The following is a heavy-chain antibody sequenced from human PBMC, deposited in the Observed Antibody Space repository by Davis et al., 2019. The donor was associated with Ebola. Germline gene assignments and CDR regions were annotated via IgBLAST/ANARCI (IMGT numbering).Heavy chain of an antibody. J-gene: IGHJ4*02. CDR2: IYYSGST. CDR3: AGASYYDIFAFDY. V-gene: IGHV4-31*03. Sequence: SETLSLTCTVSGGSISSGGYYWSWIRQHPGKGLEWIGYIYYSGSTYYNPSLKSRVTISVDTSKNQFSLKLSSVTAADTAVYYCAGASYYDIFAFDYWGQGTLVTVSS. CDR1: GGSISSGGYY. D-gene: IGHD3-9*01.